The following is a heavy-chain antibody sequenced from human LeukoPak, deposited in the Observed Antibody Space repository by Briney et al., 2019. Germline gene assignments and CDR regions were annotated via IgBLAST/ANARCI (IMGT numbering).Heavy chain of an antibody. CDR1: GFTFSSYA. Sequence: GGSLRLSCAASGFTFSSYAMSWVRQAPGKGLEWVSFISGSGGRTYYADSVRGRFTISRDNLRNTVYLEIKRLRVEDTAVYHCAKDWGQYYDDVWGSPDWWGQGTLVTVSS. J-gene: IGHJ4*02. CDR3: AKDWGQYYDDVWGSPDW. D-gene: IGHD3-16*01. CDR2: ISGSGGRT. V-gene: IGHV3-23*01.